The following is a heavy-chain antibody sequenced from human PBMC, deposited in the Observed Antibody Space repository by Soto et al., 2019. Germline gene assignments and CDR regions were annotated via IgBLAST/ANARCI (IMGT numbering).Heavy chain of an antibody. J-gene: IGHJ6*02. CDR2: IYYSGSP. CDR3: AVPAASVAGASGSYYYYGMDV. Sequence: PSETLSLTCTVSGGSISSSSYSWGWIRQPPGKGLEWIGYIYYSGSPYYNPSLKSRVTISVDTSKNQFSLKLSSVTAADTAVYYCAVPAASVAGASGSYYYYGMDVWGQGTTVTVSS. D-gene: IGHD6-19*01. V-gene: IGHV4-39*01. CDR1: GGSISSSSYS.